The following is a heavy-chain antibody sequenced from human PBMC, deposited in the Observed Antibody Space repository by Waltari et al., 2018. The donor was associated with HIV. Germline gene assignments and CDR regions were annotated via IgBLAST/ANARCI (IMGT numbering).Heavy chain of an antibody. CDR2: IIPILGIA. CDR3: ARDASVSYSSTPVGMDV. D-gene: IGHD6-13*01. V-gene: IGHV1-69*04. J-gene: IGHJ6*02. Sequence: QVQLVQSGAEVKKPGSSVKVSCKASGGTFSSYAISWVRQAPGQGLEWMGRIIPILGIANYAQKFQGRVTITADKATSTAYMELSSLRSEDTAVYYCARDASVSYSSTPVGMDVWGQGTTVTVSS. CDR1: GGTFSSYA.